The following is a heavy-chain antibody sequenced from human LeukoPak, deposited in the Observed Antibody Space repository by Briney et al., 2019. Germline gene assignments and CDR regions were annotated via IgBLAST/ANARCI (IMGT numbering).Heavy chain of an antibody. J-gene: IGHJ3*02. V-gene: IGHV5-51*01. CDR3: ARQRANFISSNAFDI. D-gene: IGHD2/OR15-2a*01. Sequence: PGESLKISCKGSGFRFTTFWIGWVRQMPGKGLEWMGIVYPGDSEARYSPSFQGQVTISADKSINTAYLQWTSLKASDTTIYYCARQRANFISSNAFDIWGQGTVVTVSS. CDR2: VYPGDSEA. CDR1: GFRFTTFW.